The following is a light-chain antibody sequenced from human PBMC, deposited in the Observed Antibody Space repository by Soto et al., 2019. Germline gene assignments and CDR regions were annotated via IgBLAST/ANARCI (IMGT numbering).Light chain of an antibody. CDR1: QSICKY. J-gene: IGKJ5*01. CDR3: QQNYSPPPIT. V-gene: IGKV1-39*01. CDR2: AAS. Sequence: DIQMTQSPSSLSASVGDRVTITCGASQSICKYLSWFQQTPGNAPKLLIYAASGLQSGVPSRFSGSGSGTDFTLTINSLQREDFATYYCQQNYSPPPITFGQGTRLEIK.